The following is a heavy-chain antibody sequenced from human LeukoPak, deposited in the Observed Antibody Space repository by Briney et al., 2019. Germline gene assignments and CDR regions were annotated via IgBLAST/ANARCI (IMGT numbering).Heavy chain of an antibody. CDR3: ATYRQVLLPFES. J-gene: IGHJ4*02. Sequence: GGSLRLSCAASGFIFYDYGMSWVRQAPGKGLEWVSGVTWNGGRTGYADSVKGRFTISRDNFKNTLYLQMNSLRAEDTAIYYCATYRQVLLPFESWGQGTLVTVSS. V-gene: IGHV3-20*04. CDR2: VTWNGGRT. D-gene: IGHD2-8*02. CDR1: GFIFYDYG.